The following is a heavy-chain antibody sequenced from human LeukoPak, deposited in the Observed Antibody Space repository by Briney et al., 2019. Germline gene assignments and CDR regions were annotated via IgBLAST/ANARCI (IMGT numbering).Heavy chain of an antibody. V-gene: IGHV3-23*01. D-gene: IGHD2/OR15-2a*01. CDR2: FSGSGGNT. J-gene: IGHJ4*02. CDR3: AKGPLLWD. CDR1: GFTFSSYE. Sequence: GGSLRLSCAASGFTFSSYEMSWVRQAPGKGLEWVSSFSGSGGNTYYTDSVKGRFTISRDNSKNTLYLQMNSLRAEYTAVYYCAKGPLLWDWGQGTLVSVPS.